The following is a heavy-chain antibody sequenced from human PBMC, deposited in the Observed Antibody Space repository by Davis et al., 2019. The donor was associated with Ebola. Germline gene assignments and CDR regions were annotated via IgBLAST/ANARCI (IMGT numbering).Heavy chain of an antibody. CDR1: GYSISSDYH. Sequence: PSETLSLTCAVSGYSISSDYHWGWIRQPPGKGLEWIGNINPRGTINYNPSLKSRVTIPRDTSKNLFSLKLSSVTAADSATYYCARDAGHGGDSDYWGQGTLVTVSS. J-gene: IGHJ4*02. V-gene: IGHV4-38-2*02. D-gene: IGHD4-23*01. CDR2: INPRGTI. CDR3: ARDAGHGGDSDY.